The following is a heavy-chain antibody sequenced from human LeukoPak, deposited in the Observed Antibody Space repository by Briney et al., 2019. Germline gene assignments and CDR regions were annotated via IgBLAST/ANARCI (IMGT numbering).Heavy chain of an antibody. CDR3: PRNVEDNRVDYDQDGMAG. Sequence: SETLSLTCTVSGGSIHRYYWSWVRQPRGKGLQWIGYVYNSGNTNYNPSLKSRVTMSVDTSKTHVSLRLTSVTAADTAVYYWPRNVEDNRVDYDQDGMAGCEEGTTVTV. D-gene: IGHD4-17*01. CDR2: VYNSGNT. CDR1: GGSIHRYY. J-gene: IGHJ6*01. V-gene: IGHV4-59*13.